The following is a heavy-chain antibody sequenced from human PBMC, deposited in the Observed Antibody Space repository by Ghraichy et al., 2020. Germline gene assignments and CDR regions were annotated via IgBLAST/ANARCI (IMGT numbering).Heavy chain of an antibody. V-gene: IGHV3-23*01. Sequence: GGSLRLSCAASGFTFSSYAMSWVRQAPGKGLEWVSAISGSGGSTYYADSVKGRFTISRDNAKNTLYLQMNSLRAEDTAVYYCAKGAYCGGDCYPASYYYYGMDVWGQGTTVTVSS. CDR3: AKGAYCGGDCYPASYYYYGMDV. D-gene: IGHD2-21*02. CDR1: GFTFSSYA. CDR2: ISGSGGST. J-gene: IGHJ6*02.